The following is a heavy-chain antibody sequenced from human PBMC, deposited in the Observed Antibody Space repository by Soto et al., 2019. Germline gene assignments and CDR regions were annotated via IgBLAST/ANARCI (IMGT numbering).Heavy chain of an antibody. V-gene: IGHV4-30-4*08. J-gene: IGHJ2*01. CDR2: IHYSGST. D-gene: IGHD3-22*01. Sequence: QVRLQESGPGLVKPSQPLSLTCTVSGASIINNHYYWNFIRQPPGKGLEWIGYIHYSGSTSYNPSLESRLTISIDTSRNQFSLELCSVTAADTAVYFCARASMIGVPGFFDVWGRGTLVTVSS. CDR3: ARASMIGVPGFFDV. CDR1: GASIINNHYY.